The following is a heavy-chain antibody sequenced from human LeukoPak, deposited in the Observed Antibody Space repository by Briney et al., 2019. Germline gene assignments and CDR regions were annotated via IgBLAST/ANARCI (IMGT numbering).Heavy chain of an antibody. CDR1: GGSISSSSCY. Sequence: SETLSLTCTVSGGSISSSSCYWGWIRQPPGKGLEWLGSIYYSGSTYYNPSLKSRVTISVDTSKNQFSLKLSSVTAADTAVYYCARHKEPDYDILTGYYGGYYFDYWGQGTLVTVSS. D-gene: IGHD3-9*01. CDR2: IYYSGST. CDR3: ARHKEPDYDILTGYYGGYYFDY. J-gene: IGHJ4*02. V-gene: IGHV4-39*01.